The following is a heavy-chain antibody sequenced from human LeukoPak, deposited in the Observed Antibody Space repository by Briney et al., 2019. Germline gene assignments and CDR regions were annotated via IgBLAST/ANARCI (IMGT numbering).Heavy chain of an antibody. Sequence: KASETLSLTCTVSGGSISSSSYYWGWIRQPPGKGLEWIGSIYYSGSTYYNPSLKSRVTISVDRSKNQFSLKLSSVTAADTAVYYCARGNTANDAFDIWGQGTMVTVSS. V-gene: IGHV4-39*07. J-gene: IGHJ3*02. CDR1: GGSISSSSYY. CDR3: ARGNTANDAFDI. CDR2: IYYSGST.